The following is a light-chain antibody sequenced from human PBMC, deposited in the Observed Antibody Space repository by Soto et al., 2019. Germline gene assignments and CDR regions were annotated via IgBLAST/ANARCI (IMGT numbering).Light chain of an antibody. CDR2: AIS. CDR3: QSYDSSLSGVV. J-gene: IGLJ2*01. Sequence: QSALTQPRSVSGSPGQSVTISCTGTNSDVGGYNSVSWYQQLPGKAPKLMISAISQRPSGVPDRFSGSKSGNTASLTISGLQADDEADYYCQSYDSSLSGVVFGGGTKLTVL. V-gene: IGLV2-11*01. CDR1: NSDVGGYNS.